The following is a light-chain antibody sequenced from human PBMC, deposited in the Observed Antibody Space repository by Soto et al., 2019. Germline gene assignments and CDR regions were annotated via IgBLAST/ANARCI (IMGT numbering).Light chain of an antibody. J-gene: IGLJ1*01. V-gene: IGLV2-11*01. Sequence: QSGLTQPRSVSGSPGQSVTLSCTGTSSDVGGYNYVSWYQQHPGKAPKLMIYDVSKRPSGVPDRFSGSKSGNTASLTISGLQAEDEADYYCCSYAGSYTYVLGTGTKLTVL. CDR1: SSDVGGYNY. CDR3: CSYAGSYTYV. CDR2: DVS.